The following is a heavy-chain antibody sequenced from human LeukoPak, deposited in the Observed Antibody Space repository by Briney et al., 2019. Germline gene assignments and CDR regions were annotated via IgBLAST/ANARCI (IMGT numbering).Heavy chain of an antibody. CDR2: ISAYNKR. CDR1: GYTFTSYG. D-gene: IGHD4-17*01. V-gene: IGHV1-18*01. CDR3: ARVSAPPDYGDYVSENWFDP. J-gene: IGHJ5*02. Sequence: ASVKVSCKASGYTFTSYGINWVRQAPGQGFEWMGWISAYNKRNYAQKFQGRVTMTTDTSTSTAYMELRNLRSDDTAVYYCARVSAPPDYGDYVSENWFDPWGQGTLVTVSS.